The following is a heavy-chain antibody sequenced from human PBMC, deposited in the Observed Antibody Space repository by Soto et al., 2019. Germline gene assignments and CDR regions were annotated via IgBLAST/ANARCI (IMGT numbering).Heavy chain of an antibody. CDR1: GGSMSPYY. J-gene: IGHJ4*02. V-gene: IGHV4-59*01. CDR2: IYFSGYT. D-gene: IGHD6-13*01. CDR3: AGVIAPIQLDY. Sequence: QVHLQESGPGLVKPAETLSLTCTVSGGSMSPYYWSWIRQTPGKGLEWIAYIYFSGYTNYSPSLKSRVTISVDTSKNHFSLELNSVTAADTAVYYCAGVIAPIQLDYWGQGTLVAVSS.